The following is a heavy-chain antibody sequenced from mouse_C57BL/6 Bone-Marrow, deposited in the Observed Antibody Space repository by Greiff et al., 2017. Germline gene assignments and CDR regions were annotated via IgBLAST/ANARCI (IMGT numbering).Heavy chain of an antibody. J-gene: IGHJ2*01. CDR1: GFTFSSYG. V-gene: IGHV5-6*01. Sequence: EVNLVESGGDLVKPGGSLKLSCAASGFTFSSYGMSWVRQTPDKRLEWVATISSGGSYTYYPDSVKGRFTISRDNAKNTLYLQMSSLKSEDTAMYYCARPPPYYSNPYYFDYWGQGTTLTVSS. CDR2: ISSGGSYT. CDR3: ARPPPYYSNPYYFDY. D-gene: IGHD2-5*01.